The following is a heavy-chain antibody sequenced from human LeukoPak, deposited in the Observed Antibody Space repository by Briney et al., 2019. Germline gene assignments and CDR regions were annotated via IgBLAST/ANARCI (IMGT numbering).Heavy chain of an antibody. CDR2: IKQDGGEK. CDR1: GFTFSSYW. CDR3: AIARGGYDLDY. D-gene: IGHD5-12*01. J-gene: IGHJ4*02. Sequence: GGSLRLSCAASGFTFSSYWMSWVRQAPGKGLVWVSNIKQDGGEKYYVESVKGRFTISRDNVKNSLYLQMNSLRVEDTAVYYCAIARGGYDLDYWGQGTLVTVSS. V-gene: IGHV3-7*01.